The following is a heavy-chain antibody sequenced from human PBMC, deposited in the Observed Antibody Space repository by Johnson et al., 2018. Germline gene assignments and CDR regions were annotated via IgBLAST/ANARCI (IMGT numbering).Heavy chain of an antibody. V-gene: IGHV3-30*18. CDR3: AKDRSSSWDPISYYMDV. CDR1: GFTFNSYG. D-gene: IGHD6-13*01. J-gene: IGHJ6*03. Sequence: QVQLVQSGGGVVQPGRSLRLSCAVSGFTFNSYGMHWVRQAPGKGLEWVAVISYDGSNKDYVDSVKGRFTISRDNSKNTLFLQMNSLRAEDTAGYYCAKDRSSSWDPISYYMDVWGKGTTVIVSS. CDR2: ISYDGSNK.